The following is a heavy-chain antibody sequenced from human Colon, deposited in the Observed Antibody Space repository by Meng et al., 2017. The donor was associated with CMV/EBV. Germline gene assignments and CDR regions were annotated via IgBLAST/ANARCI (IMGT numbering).Heavy chain of an antibody. J-gene: IGHJ5*02. CDR3: ARPAAAGPYNWFDP. D-gene: IGHD6-13*01. CDR2: IIPIFGTA. V-gene: IGHV1-69*05. Sequence: SVKVSCKASGGTFSSYAISWVRQAPGQGLEWMGGIIPIFGTANYAQKFQGRVTITTDESTSTAYMELSSLRSEDTAVYYCARPAAAGPYNWFDPWGQGTLVTVSS. CDR1: GGTFSSYA.